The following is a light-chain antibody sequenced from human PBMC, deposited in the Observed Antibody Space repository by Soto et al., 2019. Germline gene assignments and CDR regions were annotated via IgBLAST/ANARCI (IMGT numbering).Light chain of an antibody. CDR2: GGS. CDR3: VQYCGLRA. J-gene: IGKJ3*01. Sequence: SLGTVSLYKGERATLSCRASQSVSSNDLAWYQQKPGRAPRLLICGGSSRATGIPVRFSGSGSETDFTLTISRLEPEDFAVYYCVQYCGLRAFGHG. V-gene: IGKV3-20*01. CDR1: QSVSSND.